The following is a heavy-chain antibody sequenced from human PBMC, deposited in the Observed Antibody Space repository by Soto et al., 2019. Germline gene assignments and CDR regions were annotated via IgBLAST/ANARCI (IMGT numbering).Heavy chain of an antibody. CDR2: INHSGST. D-gene: IGHD3-3*01. J-gene: IGHJ5*02. Sequence: PSETLSLTCTVSGGSIRSTTYYWAWIRQSPGKGLEWIGEINHSGSTNYNPSLKSRVTISVDTSKNQFSLKLSSVTAADTAVYYCARVIRPDYDFWSGYTNWFDPWGQGTLVTVSS. CDR3: ARVIRPDYDFWSGYTNWFDP. V-gene: IGHV4-39*07. CDR1: GGSIRSTTYY.